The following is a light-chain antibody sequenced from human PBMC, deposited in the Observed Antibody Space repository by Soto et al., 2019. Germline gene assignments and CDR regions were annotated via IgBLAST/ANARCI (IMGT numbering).Light chain of an antibody. CDR2: KAS. Sequence: DIQMTQSPSTLSASVGDRVTITCRASQSISSWLAWYQQKPGKAPKLLIYKASTLKSGVPSRFSGSGSGTEFTLTISSLQPDDFATYYCQEYNTYWMFGQGTKVDIK. CDR3: QEYNTYWM. V-gene: IGKV1-5*03. CDR1: QSISSW. J-gene: IGKJ1*01.